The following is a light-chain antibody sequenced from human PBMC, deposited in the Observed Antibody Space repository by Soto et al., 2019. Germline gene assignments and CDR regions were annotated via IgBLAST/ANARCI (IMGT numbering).Light chain of an antibody. CDR1: QSIDNW. Sequence: DIQMTQSPSTLSASVGDRVTITCRASQSIDNWLAWYQEKPGKAPKLLIYKTSTLASGVPSRFSGSASGTEFTLTISSLQPDDFATYSCQQYYTMYTFGRGTRLEI. V-gene: IGKV1-5*03. J-gene: IGKJ2*01. CDR3: QQYYTMYT. CDR2: KTS.